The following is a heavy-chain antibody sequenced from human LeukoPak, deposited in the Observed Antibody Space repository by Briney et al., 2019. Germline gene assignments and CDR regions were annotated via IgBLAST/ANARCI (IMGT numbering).Heavy chain of an antibody. V-gene: IGHV4-39*07. CDR2: VHYDGRT. J-gene: IGHJ5*02. CDR3: ARVVTAAGLDL. D-gene: IGHD6-25*01. CDR1: GGPISGSRT. Sequence: RASETLSLTCTVSGGPISGSRTWGWVRQPPGNGLEWIGNVHYDGRTASNPSLKSRVTMSLDTSTNQFSLKMNSVTATDTALYYCARVVTAAGLDLWGQGILVTISS.